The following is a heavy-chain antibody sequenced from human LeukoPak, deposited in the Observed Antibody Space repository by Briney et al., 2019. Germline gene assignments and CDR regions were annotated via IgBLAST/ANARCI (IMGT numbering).Heavy chain of an antibody. CDR3: ARVLFRYGEPAQNWFDP. J-gene: IGHJ5*02. CDR1: GYTFTSYA. Sequence: GASVKVSCKASGYTFTSYAMNWVRQAPGQGLEWMGWINTNTGNPTYAQGFTGRFVFSLDTSVSTAYLQISSLKAEDTAVYYCARVLFRYGEPAQNWFDPWGQGTLVTVSS. V-gene: IGHV7-4-1*02. CDR2: INTNTGNP. D-gene: IGHD4-17*01.